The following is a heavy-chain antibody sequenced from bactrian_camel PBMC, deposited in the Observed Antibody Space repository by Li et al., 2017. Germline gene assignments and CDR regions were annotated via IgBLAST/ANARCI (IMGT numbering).Heavy chain of an antibody. Sequence: QVQLVESGGGLVHPGGSLRLSCAASGFSFSTYYTSWVRQAPGKGLEWVSSIYGDGDITSYVDSVKGRFTISRDDAKEMLYLDMNNLKPEDTAMYYCAIGLHLEIMGSWADADFEYWGQGTQVTVS. J-gene: IGHJ6*01. CDR1: GFSFSTYY. CDR2: IYGDGDIT. D-gene: IGHD3*01. V-gene: IGHV3-2*01. CDR3: AIGLHLEIMGSWADADFEY.